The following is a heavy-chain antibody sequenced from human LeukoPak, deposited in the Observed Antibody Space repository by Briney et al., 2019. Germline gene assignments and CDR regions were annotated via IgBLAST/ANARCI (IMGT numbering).Heavy chain of an antibody. CDR1: GFTFSSSA. CDR3: AKQLGYCSDGSCYFPY. V-gene: IGHV3-23*01. J-gene: IGHJ4*02. CDR2: ISNNGGYT. Sequence: GGSLRLSCAVSGFTFSSSAMSWVRQAPGKGLEWVSAISNNGGYTYYADSVQGRFTISRDNSKSTLCLQMNSLRAEDTAVYYCAKQLGYCSDGSCYFPYWGQGTLVTVSS. D-gene: IGHD2-15*01.